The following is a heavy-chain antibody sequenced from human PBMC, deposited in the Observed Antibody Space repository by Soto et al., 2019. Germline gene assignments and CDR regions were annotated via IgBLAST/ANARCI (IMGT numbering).Heavy chain of an antibody. CDR3: ARDRGYCSSTSCYDYGMDV. Sequence: PGGSLILSCAASGFTFSSYSMNWVRPAPGKGLEWVSYISSSSSTIYYADSVKGRFTISRDNAKNSLYLQMNSLRDEDTAVYYCARDRGYCSSTSCYDYGMDVWGQGTTVTVSS. V-gene: IGHV3-48*02. J-gene: IGHJ6*02. CDR1: GFTFSSYS. D-gene: IGHD2-2*01. CDR2: ISSSSSTI.